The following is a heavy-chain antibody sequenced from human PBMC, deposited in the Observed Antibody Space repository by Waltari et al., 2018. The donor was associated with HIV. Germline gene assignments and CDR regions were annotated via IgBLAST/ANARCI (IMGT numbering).Heavy chain of an antibody. CDR2: INSDGSSR. V-gene: IGHV3-74*01. CDR1: GFGVRHHW. D-gene: IGHD3-3*02. J-gene: IGHJ4*02. Sequence: VQLVESGGGSITTGGSLRLSCAAPGFGVRHHWMDWVGQGPGKGLVWVARINSDGSSRNYADAVKGRFVISRDNARNTVYLQLNNLKVEDTAVYFCARASHYIEFSTFDGDYYFDFWGRGTRVAVSS. CDR3: ARASHYIEFSTFDGDYYFDF.